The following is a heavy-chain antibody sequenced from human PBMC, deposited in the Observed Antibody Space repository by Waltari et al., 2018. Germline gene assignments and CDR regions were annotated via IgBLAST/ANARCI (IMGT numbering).Heavy chain of an antibody. V-gene: IGHV1-69*08. J-gene: IGHJ5*02. CDR3: ARVEPDFGLPFDP. CDR1: GGTFSSYA. Sequence: QVQLVQSGAEVKKPGSSVKVSCKASGGTFSSYAISWVRQAPGQGLEWMGRIIPICGTANYEQEFQGRVTITADKSTSTAYMELSSLRSEDTAVYYCARVEPDFGLPFDPWGQGTLVTVSS. D-gene: IGHD3-3*01. CDR2: IIPICGTA.